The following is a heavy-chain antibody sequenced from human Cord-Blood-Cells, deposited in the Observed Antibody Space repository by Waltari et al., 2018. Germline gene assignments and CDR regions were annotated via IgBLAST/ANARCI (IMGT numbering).Heavy chain of an antibody. D-gene: IGHD1-26*01. J-gene: IGHJ4*02. CDR3: ARVRRGSYYSDY. CDR2: INPNSGGT. V-gene: IGHV1-2*02. Sequence: QVQLVQSGAEVKKPGASVKVSCKASGYTFTGYYMHWVRQAPGQGLEWMGWINPNSGGTNYAQTFQGSVTMTRDTSISTAYMELSRLRSDDTAVYYCARVRRGSYYSDYWGQGTLVTVSS. CDR1: GYTFTGYY.